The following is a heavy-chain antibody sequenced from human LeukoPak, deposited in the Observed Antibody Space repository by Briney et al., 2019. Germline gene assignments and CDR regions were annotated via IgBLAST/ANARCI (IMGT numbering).Heavy chain of an antibody. CDR1: GYTFTGYY. CDR3: ATGSKNYYYYYYMDV. J-gene: IGHJ6*03. Sequence: ASVKVSCKASGYTFTGYYMHWVRQAPGQGLEWMGWINPNSGGTNYAQKFQGRVTMTRDTSISTAYMELSRLRSDDTAVYYCATGSKNYYYYYYMDVWGKGTTVTVPS. V-gene: IGHV1-2*02. D-gene: IGHD1-26*01. CDR2: INPNSGGT.